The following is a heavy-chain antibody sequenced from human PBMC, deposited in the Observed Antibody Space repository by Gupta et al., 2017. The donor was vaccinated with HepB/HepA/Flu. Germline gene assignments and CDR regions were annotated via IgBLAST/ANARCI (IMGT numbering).Heavy chain of an antibody. CDR1: GGAFSTSS. D-gene: IGHD1/OR15-1a*01. CDR3: STLQQPFFYYMDV. Sequence: QVHLVQSGTEVKKPGSSVKVSCKASGGAFSTSSISWMRQAPGQAPEWVGGIIPIFGTPSYTQKFQGRVTITADESRGTAYMQTNSLTSEDTAMYYCSTLQQPFFYYMDVWGNGTTVIVTS. CDR2: IIPIFGTP. V-gene: IGHV1-69*01. J-gene: IGHJ6*03.